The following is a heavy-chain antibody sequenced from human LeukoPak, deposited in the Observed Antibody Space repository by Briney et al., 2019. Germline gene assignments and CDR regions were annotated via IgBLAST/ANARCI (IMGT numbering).Heavy chain of an antibody. D-gene: IGHD2-2*01. J-gene: IGHJ4*02. Sequence: ASVKVSCKASGGTFSSYTINWVRQAPGQGLEWMGRIIPILGIANYAQKFQGRVTITADKSTSTAYMELSSLRSEDTAVYYCARGTVVVPADYWGQGTLVTVSS. CDR3: ARGTVVVPADY. CDR2: IIPILGIA. CDR1: GGTFSSYT. V-gene: IGHV1-69*02.